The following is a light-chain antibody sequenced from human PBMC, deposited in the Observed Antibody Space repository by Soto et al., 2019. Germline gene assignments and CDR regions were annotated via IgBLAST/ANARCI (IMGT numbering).Light chain of an antibody. CDR1: QSVFFSSNKKNY. J-gene: IGKJ1*01. Sequence: IVMTQSPESLALSLGERATINCRSSQSVFFSSNKKNYLAWYQQKSGQPPKLLIYWASTRKSGVPDRFSGSGSATDFTLTISSLQPEDVAVYYCQQYFSSWTFGQGTTVEIK. V-gene: IGKV4-1*01. CDR3: QQYFSSWT. CDR2: WAS.